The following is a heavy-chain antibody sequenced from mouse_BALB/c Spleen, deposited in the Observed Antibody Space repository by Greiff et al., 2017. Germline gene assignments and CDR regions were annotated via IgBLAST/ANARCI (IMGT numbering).Heavy chain of an antibody. CDR3: AGNYVFDY. D-gene: IGHD2-1*01. CDR2: ISSGGST. J-gene: IGHJ2*01. CDR1: GFTFSSYA. Sequence: EVQRVESGGGLVKPGGSLKLSCAASGFTFSSYAMSWVRQTPEKRLEWVASISSGGSTYYPDSVKGRFTISRDNARNILYLQMSSLRSEDTAMYYCAGNYVFDYWGQGTTLTVSS. V-gene: IGHV5-6-5*01.